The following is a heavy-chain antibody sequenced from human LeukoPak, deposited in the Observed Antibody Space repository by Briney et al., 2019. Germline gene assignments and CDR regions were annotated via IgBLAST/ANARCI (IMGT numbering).Heavy chain of an antibody. CDR1: GFTFSSYD. D-gene: IGHD2-15*01. CDR2: IGTAGDT. J-gene: IGHJ6*02. V-gene: IGHV3-13*01. CDR3: ARGAGYCSGGSCYVGYYYYYGMDV. Sequence: GGSLRLSCAASGFTFSSYDMHWVRQATGKGLEWVSAIGTAGDTYYPGSVKGRFTISRENAKNSLYLQMNSLRAGDTAVYYCARGAGYCSGGSCYVGYYYYYGMDVWGQGTTVTVSS.